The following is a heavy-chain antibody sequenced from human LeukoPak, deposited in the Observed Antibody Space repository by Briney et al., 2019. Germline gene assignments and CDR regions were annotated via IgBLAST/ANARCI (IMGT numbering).Heavy chain of an antibody. CDR3: AALGGSIY. V-gene: IGHV3-13*01. CDR2: MGTAGDT. Sequence: PGGSLRLSCAASGFTFSSYDVHWVRQATGRGLEWVSAMGTAGDTYYAGSVKGRSTISREDAKNSFYLQMNSLRAGDTAVYYCAALGGSIYWGQGTVVTVSS. CDR1: GFTFSSYD. J-gene: IGHJ4*02. D-gene: IGHD1-26*01.